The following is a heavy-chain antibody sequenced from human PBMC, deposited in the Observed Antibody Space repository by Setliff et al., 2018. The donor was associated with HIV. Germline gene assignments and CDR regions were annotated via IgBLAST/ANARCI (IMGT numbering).Heavy chain of an antibody. CDR1: GDSISGGGYF. Sequence: TLSLTCSVSGDSISGGGYFWSWIRQHPGKGLEWIGTIYYTGTTYYNPSPKSRLTLSVDTFNNQFSLKLASVTAADTAVYYCARVPRVTSGRNFFDFWGQGTLVTVSS. J-gene: IGHJ4*02. V-gene: IGHV4-31*03. CDR2: IYYTGTT. CDR3: ARVPRVTSGRNFFDF. D-gene: IGHD7-27*01.